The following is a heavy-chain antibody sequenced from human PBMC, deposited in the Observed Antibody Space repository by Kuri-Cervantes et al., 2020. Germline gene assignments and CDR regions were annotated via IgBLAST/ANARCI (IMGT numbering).Heavy chain of an antibody. CDR1: GYTFTSYG. V-gene: IGHV1-18*01. D-gene: IGHD5-12*01. CDR2: ISAYNGNT. Sequence: ASVKVSCKASGYTFTSYGISWVRQAPGQGLEWMGWISAYNGNTNYAQKLQGRVTMTTDTSTSIAYLELRSLRSDDTAVYYCARDQGGYDPYYFDYWGQGTLVTVSS. J-gene: IGHJ4*02. CDR3: ARDQGGYDPYYFDY.